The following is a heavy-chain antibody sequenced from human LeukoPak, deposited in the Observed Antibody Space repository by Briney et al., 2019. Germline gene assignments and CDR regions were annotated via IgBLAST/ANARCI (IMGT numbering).Heavy chain of an antibody. V-gene: IGHV3-30*04. CDR1: GFTLSSYA. J-gene: IGHJ4*02. CDR3: AREGDGSAWSCNDF. CDR2: ISYDGSNK. D-gene: IGHD6-19*01. Sequence: PGGSLRLSCAASGFTLSSYAMHWVRQAPHRGLEWLALISYDGSNKYYADSMKGRFTISRDNSKNALDLQMNSLRAEDTAVYYCAREGDGSAWSCNDFWGQGTLVTVSS.